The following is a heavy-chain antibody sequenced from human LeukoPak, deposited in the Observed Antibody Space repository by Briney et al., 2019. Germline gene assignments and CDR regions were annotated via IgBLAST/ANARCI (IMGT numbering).Heavy chain of an antibody. CDR3: ARDNSVGDIAWWFDP. CDR2: INPNSGGT. V-gene: IGHV1-2*02. D-gene: IGHD3-16*02. J-gene: IGHJ5*02. CDR1: GYTFTGYY. Sequence: ASVKVSCKASGYTFTGYYMHWVRQAPGQGLEWMGWINPNSGGTNYAQKFLGRVTMTRDTSITTAYMELSSLRSEDTAVYYCARDNSVGDIAWWFDPWGQGTLVTVSS.